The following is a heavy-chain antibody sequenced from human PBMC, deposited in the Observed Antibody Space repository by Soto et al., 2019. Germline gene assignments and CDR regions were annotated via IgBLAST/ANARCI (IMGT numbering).Heavy chain of an antibody. CDR1: AGSISSYY. Sequence: QVQLQESGPGLVKPSETLSLTCTVSAGSISSYYWSWIRQPPGKGLEWIGNIYYTGSTNYNPSLKGRVTISLDTSKNQFSLNLTSVTAADTAVYYCARGARGYSYGWGQGTLVTVSS. V-gene: IGHV4-59*01. D-gene: IGHD5-18*01. CDR2: IYYTGST. J-gene: IGHJ4*02. CDR3: ARGARGYSYG.